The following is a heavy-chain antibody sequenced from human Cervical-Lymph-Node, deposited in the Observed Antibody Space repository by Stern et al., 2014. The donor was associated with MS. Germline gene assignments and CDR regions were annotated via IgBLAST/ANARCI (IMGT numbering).Heavy chain of an antibody. V-gene: IGHV1-69*01. CDR1: GGTFSSYG. Sequence: VQLVQSGAEVKKPGSSVKVSCKASGGTFSSYGISWVRQSPGQGLEWMGGIIPIFGRANYAQKLQGRATITADESTTTAYMELSSLRSEDTAVYYCVRGEGRLAVAGRHDYWGQGTLVTVSS. CDR3: VRGEGRLAVAGRHDY. CDR2: IIPIFGRA. D-gene: IGHD6-19*01. J-gene: IGHJ4*02.